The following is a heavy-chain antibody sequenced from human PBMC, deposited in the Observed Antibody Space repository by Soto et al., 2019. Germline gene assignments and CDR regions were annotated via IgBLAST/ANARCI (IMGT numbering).Heavy chain of an antibody. CDR3: ARDNRVVRAAAGTYWIDP. CDR2: IYYSGSP. CDR1: GGSISSYY. V-gene: IGHV4-59*01. J-gene: IGHJ5*02. D-gene: IGHD6-13*01. Sequence: SETLSLTCTVSGGSISSYYWSWIRQPPGKGLEWIGYIYYSGSPNYNPSLKSRVTISVDTSKNQFSLKLSSVTAADTAVYYCARDNRVVRAAAGTYWIDPWGQGTLVTVSS.